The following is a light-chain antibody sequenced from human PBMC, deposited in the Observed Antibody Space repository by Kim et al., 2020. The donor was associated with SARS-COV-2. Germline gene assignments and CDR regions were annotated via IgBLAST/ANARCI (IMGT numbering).Light chain of an antibody. V-gene: IGLV3-19*01. CDR3: NSRDSNNNVL. Sequence: VAWGQTVRITCQGDSLRSYYATGYQQKPGQAPILVIYGKNNRPSGIPDRFSGSSSGNTASLTITGTQAGDEADYYCNSRDSNNNVLFGGGTQLTVL. J-gene: IGLJ2*01. CDR2: GKN. CDR1: SLRSYY.